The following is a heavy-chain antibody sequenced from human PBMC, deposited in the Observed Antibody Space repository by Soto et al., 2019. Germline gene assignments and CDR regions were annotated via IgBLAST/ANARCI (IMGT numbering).Heavy chain of an antibody. CDR1: VFTFTTAC. D-gene: IGHD2-15*01. V-gene: IGHV3-15*07. CDR3: TTDSYIALKIFRFDY. J-gene: IGHJ4*01. Sequence: EGPLRLSCSAGVFTFTTACINRVRQAPGKGLEWVGRIKSKTDGGTPDFAAPVRGRFANSRYDSKSMVYLEMTSLKTVDTAVYYFTTDSYIALKIFRFDYSCLGALLTISA. CDR2: IKSKTDGGTP.